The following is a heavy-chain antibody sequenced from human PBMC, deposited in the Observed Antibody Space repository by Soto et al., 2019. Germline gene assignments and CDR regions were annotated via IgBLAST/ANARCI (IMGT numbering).Heavy chain of an antibody. CDR1: GFTFSDHY. V-gene: IGHV3-72*01. CDR2: IRNKPNGYTT. CDR3: ARGSISYGGNYLNTFDI. D-gene: IGHD4-17*01. Sequence: EVQLVESGGGLVQPGGSLGLSCAASGFTFSDHYMDWVRQAPGKGLEWVGRIRNKPNGYTTEYAASVKGRFTISRDDSKNSLFLQMNSLKTDDTAVYYCARGSISYGGNYLNTFDIWGQGTMVTVSS. J-gene: IGHJ3*02.